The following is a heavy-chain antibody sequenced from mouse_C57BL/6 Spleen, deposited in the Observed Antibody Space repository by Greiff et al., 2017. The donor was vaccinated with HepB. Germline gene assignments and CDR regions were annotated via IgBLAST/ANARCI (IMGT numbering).Heavy chain of an antibody. V-gene: IGHV3-6*01. CDR3: ASLTGRGNYFDY. J-gene: IGHJ2*01. Sequence: VQLKESGPGLVKPSQSLSLTCSVTGYSITSGYYWNWIRQFPGNKLEWMGYISYDGSNNYNPSLKNRISITRDTSKNQFFLKLNSVTTEDTATYYCASLTGRGNYFDYWGQGTTLTVSS. CDR2: ISYDGSN. CDR1: GYSITSGYY. D-gene: IGHD4-1*01.